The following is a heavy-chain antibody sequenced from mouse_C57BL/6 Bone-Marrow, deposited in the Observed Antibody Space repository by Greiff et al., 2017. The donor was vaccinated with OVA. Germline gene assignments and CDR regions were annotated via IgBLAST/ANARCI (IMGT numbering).Heavy chain of an antibody. CDR1: GFTFSSYG. J-gene: IGHJ4*01. D-gene: IGHD2-4*01. V-gene: IGHV5-6*01. CDR3: ARREDYVYYAMDY. CDR2: ISSGGSYT. Sequence: EVHLVESGGDLVKPGGSLKLSCAASGFTFSSYGMSWVRQTPDKRLEWVATISSGGSYTYYPDSVKGRFTISRDNAKNTLYLQMSSLKSEDTAMYYCARREDYVYYAMDYWGQGTSVTVSS.